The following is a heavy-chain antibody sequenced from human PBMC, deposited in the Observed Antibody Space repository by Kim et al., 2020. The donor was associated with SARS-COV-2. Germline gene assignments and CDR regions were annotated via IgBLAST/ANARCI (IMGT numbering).Heavy chain of an antibody. D-gene: IGHD3-9*01. CDR1: GFTFSNAW. Sequence: GGSLRLSCAASGFTFSNAWMSWVRQAPGKGLEWVGRIKSKTDGGTTDYAAPVKGRFTISRDDSKNTLYLQMNSLKTEDTAVYYCTTAEAYYDILTGYSSLRYAFDIWGQGTMVTVSS. CDR3: TTAEAYYDILTGYSSLRYAFDI. J-gene: IGHJ3*02. V-gene: IGHV3-15*01. CDR2: IKSKTDGGTT.